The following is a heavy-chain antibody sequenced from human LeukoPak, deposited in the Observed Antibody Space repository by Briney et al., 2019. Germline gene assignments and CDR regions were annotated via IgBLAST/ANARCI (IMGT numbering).Heavy chain of an antibody. CDR1: GGSFSGYY. V-gene: IGHV4-34*01. CDR3: ARRYFDY. Sequence: SETLSLTCAVYGGSFSGYYWSWIRQPPGKGLEWIGEINHSGSTNYNPSLESRATISVDTSKNQFSLKLTSVTAADTAVYYCARRYFDYWGQGTLVTVSS. J-gene: IGHJ4*02. CDR2: INHSGST.